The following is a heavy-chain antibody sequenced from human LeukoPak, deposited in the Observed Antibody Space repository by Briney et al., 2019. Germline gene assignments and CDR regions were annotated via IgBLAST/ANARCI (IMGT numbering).Heavy chain of an antibody. V-gene: IGHV4-34*01. Sequence: SETLSLTCAVYGGSFSGYYWSWIRQPPGKGLEWIGEINHSGSTNYNPSLKSRVTISVDTSKNQFSLKLSSVTAADTAVYYCARAGRITIFGVVNRYYGMDVWGQGTTVTVSS. D-gene: IGHD3-3*01. CDR2: INHSGST. CDR1: GGSFSGYY. J-gene: IGHJ6*02. CDR3: ARAGRITIFGVVNRYYGMDV.